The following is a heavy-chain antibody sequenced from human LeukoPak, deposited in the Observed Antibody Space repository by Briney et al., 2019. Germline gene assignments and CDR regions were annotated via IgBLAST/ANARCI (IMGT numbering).Heavy chain of an antibody. Sequence: ASVKVSCKASGYTFIGSYLHWVRQAPGQGLEWMGRIITNNANSGATNYAQKFQGGVTMTRDTSISTAYMELSRLRSDDTAVYYCARGDDYAFEIWGQGTMVTVSS. D-gene: IGHD4-11*01. CDR2: IITNNANSGAT. J-gene: IGHJ3*02. V-gene: IGHV1-2*06. CDR3: ARGDDYAFEI. CDR1: GYTFIGSY.